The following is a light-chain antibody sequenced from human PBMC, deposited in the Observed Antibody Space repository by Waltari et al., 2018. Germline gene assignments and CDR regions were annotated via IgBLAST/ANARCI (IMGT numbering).Light chain of an antibody. CDR1: QSLSSY. J-gene: IGKJ3*01. V-gene: IGKV1-39*01. CDR2: AAF. CDR3: QQSYSTLFT. Sequence: DIQMTQSPSSLSASVGDRVTITCRACQSLSSYLNWYQQKPGKAPKLLIYAAFSLQSGVPSRFSGSGSGTDFTLTISSLQPEDFATYYCQQSYSTLFTFGPGTKVDIK.